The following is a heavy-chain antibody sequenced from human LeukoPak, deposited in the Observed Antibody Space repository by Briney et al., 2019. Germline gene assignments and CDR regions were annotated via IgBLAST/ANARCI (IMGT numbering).Heavy chain of an antibody. V-gene: IGHV1-69*04. CDR2: ITPILGIA. CDR1: GGTFSSYA. Sequence: SVKVSCKASGGTFSSYAISWVRQAPGQGLEWMGRITPILGIANYAQKFQGRVTITADKSTSTAYMELSSLRSEDTAVYYCARDTAMVTWSFDYWGQGTLVTVSS. D-gene: IGHD5-18*01. CDR3: ARDTAMVTWSFDY. J-gene: IGHJ4*02.